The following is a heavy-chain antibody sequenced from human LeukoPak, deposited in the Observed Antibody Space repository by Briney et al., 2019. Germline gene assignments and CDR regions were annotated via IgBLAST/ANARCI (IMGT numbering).Heavy chain of an antibody. D-gene: IGHD6-25*01. CDR3: AREAATLDY. CDR1: GGSISSYY. Sequence: PSQTLSLTCTVSGGSISSYYWSWIRQPPGKGLEWIGYISYSGSTNYNPSLKSRVTISVDTSTNHFSLKLSSVTAADTAVYYCAREAATLDYWGQGTLVTVSS. CDR2: ISYSGST. J-gene: IGHJ4*02. V-gene: IGHV4-59*01.